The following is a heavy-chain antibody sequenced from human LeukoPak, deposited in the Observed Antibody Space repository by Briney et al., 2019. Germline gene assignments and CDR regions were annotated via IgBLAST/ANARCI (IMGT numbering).Heavy chain of an antibody. CDR1: GYSFTSYW. D-gene: IGHD3-22*01. V-gene: IGHV5-51*04. Sequence: GESLKISCKGSGYSFTSYWIGWVRQMPGKGLEWMGIIYPGDSDTRYSPSFQGQVTISADKPISTAYLQWSSLKASDTAMYYCAIYYYDSSGYYSRDAFDIWGQGTMVTVSS. J-gene: IGHJ3*02. CDR3: AIYYYDSSGYYSRDAFDI. CDR2: IYPGDSDT.